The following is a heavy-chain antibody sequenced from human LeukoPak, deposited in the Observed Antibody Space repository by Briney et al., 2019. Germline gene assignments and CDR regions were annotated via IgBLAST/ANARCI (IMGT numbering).Heavy chain of an antibody. J-gene: IGHJ4*02. CDR3: ARDTAPYYLDGSGYYLDC. CDR2: INPNSGST. D-gene: IGHD3-22*01. CDR1: GYTFIDYY. Sequence: ASVKVSCKASGYTFIDYYIHWVRQAPGQGLEWMGWINPNSGSTNYAQKFQGRVTLTRDTSISTVYMELSTMRSDDTAVYYCARDTAPYYLDGSGYYLDCWVQGTLVTVSS. V-gene: IGHV1-2*02.